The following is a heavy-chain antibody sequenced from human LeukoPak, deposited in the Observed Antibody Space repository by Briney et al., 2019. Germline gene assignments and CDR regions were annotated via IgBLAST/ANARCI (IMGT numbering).Heavy chain of an antibody. CDR3: ARDRVVPAARVYYYGMDV. CDR1: GGSISSSSYY. CDR2: IYYSGST. V-gene: IGHV4-39*07. Sequence: PSETLSLTCTVSGGSISSSSYYWGWIRQPPGKGLEWLGSIYYSGSTYYNPSLKSRVTISVDTSKNQFSLKLSSVTAAGTAVYYCARDRVVPAARVYYYGMDVWGQGTTVTVSS. J-gene: IGHJ6*02. D-gene: IGHD2-2*01.